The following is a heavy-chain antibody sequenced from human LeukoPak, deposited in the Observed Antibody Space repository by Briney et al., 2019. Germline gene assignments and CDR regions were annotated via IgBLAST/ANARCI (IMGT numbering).Heavy chain of an antibody. Sequence: PGGSLRLSCAASGLTYSSNWMLWVRQAPGKGLACVSRINDAGSSATYADSVKGRFTISRDNSKNTLYLQMNSLRDEDTALYYCAKAGIGVVGYFDYWGQGTLVTVSS. J-gene: IGHJ4*02. CDR2: INDAGSSA. CDR3: AKAGIGVVGYFDY. CDR1: GLTYSSNW. D-gene: IGHD6-19*01. V-gene: IGHV3-74*01.